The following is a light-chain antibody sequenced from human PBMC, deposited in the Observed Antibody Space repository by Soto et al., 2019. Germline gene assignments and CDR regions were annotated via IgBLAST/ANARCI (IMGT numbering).Light chain of an antibody. V-gene: IGKV3-20*01. J-gene: IGKJ2*01. CDR1: QTVSSSH. CDR2: GAS. Sequence: EIVLTQSPGTLSLSPGDRATLSCRASQTVSSSHLAWYQQKPAQAPRLLVYGASSRATGIPDRFSGSGSGTDFTLTISRLEPEDFAVYYCQQYGGSPLYTFGQGTKLEIK. CDR3: QQYGGSPLYT.